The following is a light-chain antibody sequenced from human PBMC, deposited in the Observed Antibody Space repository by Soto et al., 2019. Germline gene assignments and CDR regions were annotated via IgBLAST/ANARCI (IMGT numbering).Light chain of an antibody. Sequence: QSALTQPRSVSGAPGQSVTISCTGTSSDVGAYNYVSWYQQYPGKAPRLMIYDVSERPSGVPDRFSGSKSANTASLTISGLQAEDEADYYCCSHASSYAYVFGTGTKVTVL. CDR1: SSDVGAYNY. CDR2: DVS. J-gene: IGLJ1*01. V-gene: IGLV2-11*01. CDR3: CSHASSYAYV.